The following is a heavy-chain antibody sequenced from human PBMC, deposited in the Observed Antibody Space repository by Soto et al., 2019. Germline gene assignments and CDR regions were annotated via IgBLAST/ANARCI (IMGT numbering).Heavy chain of an antibody. J-gene: IGHJ4*02. Sequence: QVQLVESGGGVVQPGRSLRLSCAASGFTFSSYGMNWVRQAPGKGLEWVAVISYDGSNKYYADSVKGRFTISRDNSKNTLYLQMNSLRAEDTAVYYCAKDYGSGSYVHWGQGTLVTVSS. D-gene: IGHD3-10*01. CDR1: GFTFSSYG. CDR2: ISYDGSNK. CDR3: AKDYGSGSYVH. V-gene: IGHV3-30*18.